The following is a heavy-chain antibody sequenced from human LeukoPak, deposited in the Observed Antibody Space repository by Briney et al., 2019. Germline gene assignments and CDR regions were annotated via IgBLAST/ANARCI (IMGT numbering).Heavy chain of an antibody. V-gene: IGHV1-18*01. CDR3: ARDLLYSSSWESIDY. CDR2: ISAYNGNT. D-gene: IGHD6-13*01. J-gene: IGHJ4*02. Sequence: ASVKVSCKASGYTFTNYGITWVRQAPGQGLEWMGWISAYNGNTNYAQKLQGRVTMTTDTSTSTAYMELRSLRSDDTAVYYCARDLLYSSSWESIDYWGQGTLVTVSS. CDR1: GYTFTNYG.